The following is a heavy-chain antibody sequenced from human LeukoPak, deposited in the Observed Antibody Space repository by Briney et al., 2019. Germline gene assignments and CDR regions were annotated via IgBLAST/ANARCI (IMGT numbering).Heavy chain of an antibody. V-gene: IGHV3-66*01. CDR1: GFTVSSNY. J-gene: IGHJ4*02. CDR3: AREGQNIAVGGTGLVDY. Sequence: GGSLRLSCAASGFTVSSNYMSWVRQAPGKGLEWVSVIYSSGSTYYADSVKGRFTISRDNSKNTLYLQMNSLRAEDTAVYYCAREGQNIAVGGTGLVDYWGQGTLVTVSS. CDR2: IYSSGST. D-gene: IGHD6-19*01.